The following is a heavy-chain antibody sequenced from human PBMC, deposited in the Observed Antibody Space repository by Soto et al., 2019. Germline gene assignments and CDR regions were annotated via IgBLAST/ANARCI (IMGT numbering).Heavy chain of an antibody. D-gene: IGHD2-15*01. Sequence: QVQLAQSGAEVRKPGSSVKVSCGASGGSFSDFAFSWVRQAPGQGLXXXXXIIPMFAASKYAQRFQDRVTITADESTNTVYLALSSLTSDDTATYYCARGGIVAVPAALSSYHDYTNYRFDSWGQGTLVTVSS. CDR1: GGSFSDFA. V-gene: IGHV1-69*01. CDR3: ARGGIVAVPAALSSYHDYTNYRFDS. CDR2: IIPMFAAS. J-gene: IGHJ4*02.